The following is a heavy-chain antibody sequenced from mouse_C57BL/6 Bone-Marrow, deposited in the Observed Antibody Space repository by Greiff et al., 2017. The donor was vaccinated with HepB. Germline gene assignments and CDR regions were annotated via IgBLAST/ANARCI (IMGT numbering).Heavy chain of an antibody. Sequence: QVQLQQSGAELVRPGTSVKMSCKASGYTFTNYWIGWAKQRPGHGLEWIGDIYPGGGYTNYNEKFKGKATLTADKSSSTAYMQFSSLTSEDSAIYYCARWSTTVVAPDYFDYWGQGTTLTVSS. D-gene: IGHD1-1*01. J-gene: IGHJ2*01. CDR1: GYTFTNYW. CDR3: ARWSTTVVAPDYFDY. V-gene: IGHV1-63*01. CDR2: IYPGGGYT.